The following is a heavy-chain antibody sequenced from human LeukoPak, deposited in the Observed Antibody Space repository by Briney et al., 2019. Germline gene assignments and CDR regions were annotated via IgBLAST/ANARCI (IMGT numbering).Heavy chain of an antibody. CDR3: AREGIYSGSYSEYYFDY. V-gene: IGHV1-2*06. J-gene: IGHJ4*02. CDR2: INPNSGGT. Sequence: ASVKVSCKASGYTFTGYYMHWVRQAPGQGLEWMGRINPNSGGTNYAQKFQGRVTMTRDTSISTAYMELSRLRSDDTAVYYCAREGIYSGSYSEYYFDYWGQGTLVTVSS. D-gene: IGHD1-26*01. CDR1: GYTFTGYY.